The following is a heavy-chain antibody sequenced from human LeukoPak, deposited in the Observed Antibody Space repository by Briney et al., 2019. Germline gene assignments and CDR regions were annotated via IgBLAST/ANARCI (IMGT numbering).Heavy chain of an antibody. J-gene: IGHJ6*02. D-gene: IGHD2-15*01. V-gene: IGHV5-51*01. CDR1: GYRFTSYW. Sequence: GESLKISCKGSGYRFTSYWIGWVRQMPGKGLEWMGIIYPGDSDTRYSPSFQGQVTISADKSISTAYLQWSSLKASDTAMYYCARLSCSGGSCYQVYYYYYGMDVWGQGTTVTVPS. CDR3: ARLSCSGGSCYQVYYYYYGMDV. CDR2: IYPGDSDT.